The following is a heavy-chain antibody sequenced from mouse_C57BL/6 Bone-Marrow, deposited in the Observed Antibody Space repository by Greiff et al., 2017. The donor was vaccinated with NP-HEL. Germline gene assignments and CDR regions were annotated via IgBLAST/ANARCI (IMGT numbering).Heavy chain of an antibody. CDR2: IDPSDSET. CDR1: GYTFTSYW. J-gene: IGHJ2*01. Sequence: QVQLQQPGAELVRPGSSVKLSCKASGYTFTSYWMHWVKQRPIQGLEWIGNIDPSDSETHYNQKFKDKATLTVDKSSSTAYMQLSSLTSEDSAVYYCARGAYYYGGPYYFDYWGQGTTLTVSS. CDR3: ARGAYYYGGPYYFDY. V-gene: IGHV1-52*01. D-gene: IGHD1-1*01.